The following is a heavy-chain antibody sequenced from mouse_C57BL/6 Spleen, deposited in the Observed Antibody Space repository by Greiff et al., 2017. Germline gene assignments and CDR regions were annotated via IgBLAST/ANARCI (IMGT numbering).Heavy chain of an antibody. J-gene: IGHJ4*01. CDR1: GFNIKDYY. CDR3: ARKGDHGDYDYAMDY. CDR2: IDPEDGAT. V-gene: IGHV14-2*01. Sequence: VQLKQSGAELVKPGASVKLSCTASGFNIKDYYMHWVKQRTEQGLEWIGRIDPEDGATKYAPHFQGKATITADTSSNTADLQLSSLTSEDTAVYSGARKGDHGDYDYAMDYWGQGTSVTVSS. D-gene: IGHD2-13*01.